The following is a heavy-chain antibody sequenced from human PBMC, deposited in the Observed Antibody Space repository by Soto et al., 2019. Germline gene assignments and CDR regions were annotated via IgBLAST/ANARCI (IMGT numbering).Heavy chain of an antibody. D-gene: IGHD2-2*01. V-gene: IGHV1-69*13. CDR1: GGTFSSCA. CDR2: IIPIFGTA. Sequence: SVKVSCKASGGTFSSCAISWVRQAPGQGLEWMGGIIPIFGTANYAQKFQGRVTITADESTSTAYMELSSLRSEDTAVYYCARDHCIRTGCYLRSFYSVMDVWGQGTTVPSP. J-gene: IGHJ6*02. CDR3: ARDHCIRTGCYLRSFYSVMDV.